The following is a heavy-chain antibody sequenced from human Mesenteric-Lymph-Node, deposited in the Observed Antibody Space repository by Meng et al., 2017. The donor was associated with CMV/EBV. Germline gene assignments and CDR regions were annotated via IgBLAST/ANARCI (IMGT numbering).Heavy chain of an antibody. CDR3: AKDPEGY. V-gene: IGHV3-23*01. CDR1: RFNFLNYA. J-gene: IGHJ4*02. CDR2: ISASGGSR. Sequence: EVQLLESGGGLAQPGGSLRVSCAVSRFNFLNYAMTWVRQAPGKGLEWVSTISASGGSRYYADSVQGRFSVSRDNYKNTLYLQMNSLRAEDTAVYYCAKDPEGYWGQGTLVTVSS.